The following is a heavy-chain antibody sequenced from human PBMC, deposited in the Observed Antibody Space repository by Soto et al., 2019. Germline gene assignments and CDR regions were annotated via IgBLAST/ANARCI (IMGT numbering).Heavy chain of an antibody. CDR3: ARLTRPWTTVTLFDY. CDR1: GYTLTELS. CDR2: FDPEDGET. V-gene: IGHV1-24*01. J-gene: IGHJ4*02. D-gene: IGHD4-17*01. Sequence: ASVKVSCKVSGYTLTELSMHWVRQAPGKGLEWMGGFDPEDGETIYAQKFQGRVTMTEDTSTDTAYLQWSSLKASDTAMYYCARLTRPWTTVTLFDYWGQGTLVTVSS.